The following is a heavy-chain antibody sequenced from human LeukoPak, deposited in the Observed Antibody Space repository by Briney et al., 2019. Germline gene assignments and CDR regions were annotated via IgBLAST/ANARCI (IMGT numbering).Heavy chain of an antibody. D-gene: IGHD6-19*01. CDR1: GFTVSSNY. CDR2: IYSGGST. CDR3: ARKASGWYDNWFDP. V-gene: IGHV3-53*01. Sequence: GGSLRLSCAASGFTVSSNYMSWVRQAPGKGLEWVSVIYSGGSTYYADSVKGRFTISRDNAKNSLYLLMNSLRAEDTAVYYCARKASGWYDNWFDPWGQGTLVTVSS. J-gene: IGHJ5*02.